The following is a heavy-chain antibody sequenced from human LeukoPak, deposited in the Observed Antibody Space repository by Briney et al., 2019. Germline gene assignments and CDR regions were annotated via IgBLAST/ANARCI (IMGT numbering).Heavy chain of an antibody. D-gene: IGHD6-19*01. Sequence: PSETLSLNRLVPGGSMNNHYWDWIRQPPGKGLEWIGYIYYDGTTYYKPSLNSRVTISLHTSRKQFSLKLSSVTAADTAVYFCTGSSGWFYFDFWAHGTLVTVSS. CDR3: TGSSGWFYFDF. V-gene: IGHV4-59*11. CDR1: GGSMNNHY. CDR2: IYYDGTT. J-gene: IGHJ4*01.